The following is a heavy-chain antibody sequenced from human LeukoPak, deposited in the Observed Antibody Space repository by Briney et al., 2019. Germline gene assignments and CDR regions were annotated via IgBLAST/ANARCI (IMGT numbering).Heavy chain of an antibody. V-gene: IGHV3-21*01. D-gene: IGHD6-19*01. CDR1: GFTFSSYN. CDR3: ARAPTFSGWFDS. Sequence: GGSLRLSCAASGFTFSSYNMNWVRQAPGKGLEWVSSISSSSSYIYYADSVKGRFTISRDNAKNSLYLQMNSLRVEDTAVYYCARAPTFSGWFDSWGQGTLVTVSS. CDR2: ISSSSSYI. J-gene: IGHJ5*01.